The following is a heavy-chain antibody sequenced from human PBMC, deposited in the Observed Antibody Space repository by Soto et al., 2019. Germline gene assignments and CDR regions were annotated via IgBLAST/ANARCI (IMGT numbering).Heavy chain of an antibody. V-gene: IGHV3-7*05. CDR3: ARTHPLEISGYRHFAL. Sequence: EVQLVETGGGLVQPGGSLRLSCAASGFTLSNYWLAWVRQAPGKGLEWVANINHDGSEKHYVDSAKGRLTISRVNARSSLYLQMNSLRADDTAVFYCARTHPLEISGYRHFALWGRGTPVAVSS. J-gene: IGHJ2*01. CDR2: INHDGSEK. D-gene: IGHD3-22*01. CDR1: GFTLSNYW.